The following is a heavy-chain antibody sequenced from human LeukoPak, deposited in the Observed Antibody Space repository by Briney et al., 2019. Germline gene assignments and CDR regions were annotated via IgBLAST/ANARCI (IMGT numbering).Heavy chain of an antibody. D-gene: IGHD6-19*01. CDR1: GFTFSSYG. CDR3: AKDTAVAGTFYFDY. Sequence: PGGSLRLSCAASGFTFSSYGMSWVRQAPGKGLEWVSSISSSSSYIYYADSVKGRFTISRDNAKNSLYLQMNSLRAEDTAVYYCAKDTAVAGTFYFDYWGQGTLVTVSS. CDR2: ISSSSSYI. V-gene: IGHV3-21*04. J-gene: IGHJ4*02.